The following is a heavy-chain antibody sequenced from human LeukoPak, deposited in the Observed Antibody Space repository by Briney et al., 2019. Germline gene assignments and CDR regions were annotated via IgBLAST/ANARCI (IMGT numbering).Heavy chain of an antibody. V-gene: IGHV3-49*03. Sequence: SLRLSFTASGFTFDDYAMRRFRQAPGKGLEWVGFIRSKGYGGTIEYAASVKGRITISRDDSKSIVYLQMNSLKTEDTAVYQCTRGAAYYWGQGTLVTVSS. D-gene: IGHD6-13*01. CDR2: IRSKGYGGTI. J-gene: IGHJ4*02. CDR1: GFTFDDYA. CDR3: TRGAAYY.